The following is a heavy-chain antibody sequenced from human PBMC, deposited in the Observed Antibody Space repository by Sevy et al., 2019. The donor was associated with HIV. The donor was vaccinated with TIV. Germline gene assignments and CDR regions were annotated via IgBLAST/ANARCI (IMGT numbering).Heavy chain of an antibody. D-gene: IGHD2-2*01. Sequence: GGFLRLSCAASGFTFSGYTLHWVRQAPGKGLEWVAVISFDGSNKYYVDSVKVRFTISRDNSKNTLYLQMNSLRPEDTAVYYCARGGWDIVVVPTAFDIWGQGTMVTVSS. CDR2: ISFDGSNK. CDR3: ARGGWDIVVVPTAFDI. J-gene: IGHJ3*02. V-gene: IGHV3-30-3*01. CDR1: GFTFSGYT.